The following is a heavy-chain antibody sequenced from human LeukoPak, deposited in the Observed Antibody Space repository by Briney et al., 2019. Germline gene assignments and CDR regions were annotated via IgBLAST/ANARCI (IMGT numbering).Heavy chain of an antibody. Sequence: ASVKVSCKASGGTFSSYAISWVRQAPGQGLEWMGGIIPIFGTANYAQKFQGRATITADESTSTAYMELSSLRSEDTAVYYCARALTYYDFWSGYFSEYFQHWGQGTLVTVSS. J-gene: IGHJ1*01. CDR1: GGTFSSYA. CDR2: IIPIFGTA. V-gene: IGHV1-69*13. D-gene: IGHD3-3*01. CDR3: ARALTYYDFWSGYFSEYFQH.